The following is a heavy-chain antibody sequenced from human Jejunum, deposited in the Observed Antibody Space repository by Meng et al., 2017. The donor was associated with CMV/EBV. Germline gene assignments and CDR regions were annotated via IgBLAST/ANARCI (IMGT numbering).Heavy chain of an antibody. CDR2: MAEDGSEI. CDR1: GSPFSTVW. J-gene: IGHJ4*02. D-gene: IGHD1-26*01. Sequence: ACAASGSPFSTVWMPWVRQAPGKGLAWVTNMAEDGSEIYCVDSVKGRFTISRDNARNSLFLQMNSLRAEDTAVYYCARGWAHLDNWGQGTLVTVSS. CDR3: ARGWAHLDN. V-gene: IGHV3-7*04.